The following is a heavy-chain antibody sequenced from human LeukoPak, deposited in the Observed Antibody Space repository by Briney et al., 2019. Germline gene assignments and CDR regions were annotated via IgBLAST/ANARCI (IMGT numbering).Heavy chain of an antibody. CDR3: ARSYGSSYVNWFDP. J-gene: IGHJ5*02. CDR2: LDPSDSYT. Sequence: GESLKISCKGSGYSFTSYWISWVRQMPGKGLEWVGRLDPSDSYTNYSPSFQGHVTISADKSISTAYLQWSSLKASDTAMYYCARSYGSSYVNWFDPWGQGTLVTVSS. V-gene: IGHV5-10-1*01. CDR1: GYSFTSYW. D-gene: IGHD6-13*01.